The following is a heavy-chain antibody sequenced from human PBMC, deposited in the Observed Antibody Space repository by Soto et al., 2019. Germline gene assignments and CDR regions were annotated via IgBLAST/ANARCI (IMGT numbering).Heavy chain of an antibody. CDR1: GGTFSIYA. D-gene: IGHD3-10*01. CDR3: ARDRSDTMVRGVLSYYYYGMDV. CDR2: IIPIFGTA. V-gene: IGHV1-69*13. J-gene: IGHJ6*02. Sequence: SVKVSCKVSGGTFSIYAISWVRQAPGQGLEWMGGIIPIFGTANYAQKFAGRATITADESTSTAYMELSSLRSEDTAVYYCARDRSDTMVRGVLSYYYYGMDVWGQGTTVTVS.